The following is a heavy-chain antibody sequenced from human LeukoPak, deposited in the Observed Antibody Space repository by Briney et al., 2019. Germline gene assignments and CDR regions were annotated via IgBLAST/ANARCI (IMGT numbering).Heavy chain of an antibody. Sequence: SETLSLTCTVSGGSISNYYWSWIRQPPGKGLEWIGYIYYSGSTNYNPSLKSRVTISVDTSKNQFSLKLSSVTAADTAVYYCARGGSKVGLYYDFWSGYFPPYYYMDVWGKGTTVTVSS. D-gene: IGHD3-3*01. CDR1: GGSISNYY. CDR2: IYYSGST. V-gene: IGHV4-59*01. CDR3: ARGGSKVGLYYDFWSGYFPPYYYMDV. J-gene: IGHJ6*03.